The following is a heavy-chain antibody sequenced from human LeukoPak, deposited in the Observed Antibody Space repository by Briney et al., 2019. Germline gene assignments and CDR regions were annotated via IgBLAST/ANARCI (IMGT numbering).Heavy chain of an antibody. V-gene: IGHV4-59*08. J-gene: IGHJ4*02. Sequence: ASETLPLTCTVSGGSISYYYWSWIRQPPGKGLEWIWYIYHSGSTNYSPSLKSRVTISIDTSKNQFSLKLSSVTAADTAVYYCARTTVTVTYFDFWGPGTLVTVSS. D-gene: IGHD4-17*01. CDR3: ARTTVTVTYFDF. CDR1: GGSISYYY. CDR2: IYHSGST.